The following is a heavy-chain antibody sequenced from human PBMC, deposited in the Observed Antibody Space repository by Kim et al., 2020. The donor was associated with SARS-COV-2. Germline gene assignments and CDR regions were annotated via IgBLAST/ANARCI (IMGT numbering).Heavy chain of an antibody. V-gene: IGHV1-18*01. Sequence: AQKIQGRVTMTTDTSTSTAYMELRSLRSDDTAVYYCARCVGLNWNYWFDPWGQGTLVTVSS. CDR3: ARCVGLNWNYWFDP. D-gene: IGHD1-7*01. J-gene: IGHJ5*02.